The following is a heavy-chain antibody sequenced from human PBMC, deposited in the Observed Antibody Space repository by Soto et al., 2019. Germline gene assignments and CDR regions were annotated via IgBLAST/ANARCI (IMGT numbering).Heavy chain of an antibody. D-gene: IGHD3-16*02. Sequence: QITLKESGPTLVKPTQPLTLTCTFSGFSLSTSGVGVGWIRQPPGKALEWLALIYWDDDKSYSPSLKSRLTITKDTSKNQVVLTMTNMDPVDTATYYCAPSYDYVWGSYRGDAFDIWGQGTMVTVSS. CDR2: IYWDDDK. CDR1: GFSLSTSGVG. J-gene: IGHJ3*02. V-gene: IGHV2-5*02. CDR3: APSYDYVWGSYRGDAFDI.